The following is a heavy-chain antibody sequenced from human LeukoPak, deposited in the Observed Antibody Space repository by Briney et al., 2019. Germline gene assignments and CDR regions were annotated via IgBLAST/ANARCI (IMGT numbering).Heavy chain of an antibody. CDR1: GFTFSSYS. Sequence: GGSLRLSCAASGFTFSSYSMNWVRQAPGTGLEWVSSISSSSSYIYYADSVKGRFTISRDNAKNSLYLQMNSLRAEDTAVYYCARYDSSGYCPFDYWGQGTLVTVSS. V-gene: IGHV3-21*01. D-gene: IGHD3-22*01. CDR3: ARYDSSGYCPFDY. J-gene: IGHJ4*02. CDR2: ISSSSSYI.